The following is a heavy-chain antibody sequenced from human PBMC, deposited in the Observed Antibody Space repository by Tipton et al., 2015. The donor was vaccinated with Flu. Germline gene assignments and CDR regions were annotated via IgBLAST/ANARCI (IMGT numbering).Heavy chain of an antibody. J-gene: IGHJ4*02. V-gene: IGHV3-11*04. CDR1: GFTFSDYY. Sequence: SLRLSCAASGFTFSDYYMGWIRQAPGKGLEWVSYISSSGSTIYYADSVKGRFTISRDNAKNSLYLQMNSLRAEDTAVYYCARGDYVWGSYRYGSGFDYWGQGTLVTVSS. D-gene: IGHD3-16*02. CDR2: ISSSGSTI. CDR3: ARGDYVWGSYRYGSGFDY.